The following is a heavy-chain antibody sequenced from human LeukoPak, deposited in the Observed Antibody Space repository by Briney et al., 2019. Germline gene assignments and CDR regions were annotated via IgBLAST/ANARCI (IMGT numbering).Heavy chain of an antibody. V-gene: IGHV4-59*01. CDR1: GASISSFH. Sequence: PSETLSLTCTVSGASISSFHWSWIRQPPGKGLEWIGYIYHSGSANYNPSLESRVTLSVDTSKSQFSLKLNSVTAADTAVYFCARDGGGVADMYVMDVWGQGTTVTVSS. CDR3: ARDGGGVADMYVMDV. D-gene: IGHD3-16*01. CDR2: IYHSGSA. J-gene: IGHJ6*02.